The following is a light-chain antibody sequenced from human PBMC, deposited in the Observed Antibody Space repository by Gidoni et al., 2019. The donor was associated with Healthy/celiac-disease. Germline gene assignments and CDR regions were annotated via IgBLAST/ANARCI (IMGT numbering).Light chain of an antibody. Sequence: IQLTQSPSSLSASAGDRVTITCRASQGISSYLAWYQQKPGKAPKLLIYAASTLQSGVPSRFSGSGSGTDFTLTISSLQPEDFATYYCQQLNSYPLFTFGPGTKVDIK. V-gene: IGKV1-9*01. J-gene: IGKJ3*01. CDR1: QGISSY. CDR2: AAS. CDR3: QQLNSYPLFT.